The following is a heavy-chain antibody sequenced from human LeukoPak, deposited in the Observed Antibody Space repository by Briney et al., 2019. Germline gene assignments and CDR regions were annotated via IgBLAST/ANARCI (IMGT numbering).Heavy chain of an antibody. CDR3: ASPLDY. Sequence: GGSLRLSCAASGFTFSTFAMIWVRQPPGKGLEWVSSIFPSGGEIHYADSVRGRFTISRDNAKNSLYLQMNSLRAEDTAVYYCASPLDYWGQGTLVTVSS. CDR2: IFPSGGEI. CDR1: GFTFSTFA. V-gene: IGHV3-23*01. J-gene: IGHJ4*02.